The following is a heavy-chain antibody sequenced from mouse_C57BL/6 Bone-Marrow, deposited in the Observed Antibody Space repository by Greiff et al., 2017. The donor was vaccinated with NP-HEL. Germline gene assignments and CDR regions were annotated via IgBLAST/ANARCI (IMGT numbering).Heavy chain of an antibody. CDR3: ARRNGSRHYYAMDY. D-gene: IGHD1-1*01. Sequence: QVQLQQPGAELVRPGSSVKLSCKASGYTFTSYWMDWVKQRPGQGLEWIGNIYPSDSETHYNQKFKDKATLTVDKSSSTAYMKRSSLTSEDSAVYYCARRNGSRHYYAMDYWGQGTSVTVSS. V-gene: IGHV1-61*01. J-gene: IGHJ4*01. CDR2: IYPSDSET. CDR1: GYTFTSYW.